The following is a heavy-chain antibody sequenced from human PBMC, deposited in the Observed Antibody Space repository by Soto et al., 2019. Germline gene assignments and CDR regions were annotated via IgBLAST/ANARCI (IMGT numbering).Heavy chain of an antibody. CDR2: IYNGGTT. J-gene: IGHJ4*01. D-gene: IGHD5-18*01. Sequence: SETLSLTCTVSGGSINDYYWSWIRQPPGRGLEWIGYIYNGGTTNYNPSLKSRVTISVDTSKNQFSLKLTSVTAADTAVYYCARLKTAFDYWGHGILVTVSS. CDR1: GGSINDYY. V-gene: IGHV4-59*08. CDR3: ARLKTAFDY.